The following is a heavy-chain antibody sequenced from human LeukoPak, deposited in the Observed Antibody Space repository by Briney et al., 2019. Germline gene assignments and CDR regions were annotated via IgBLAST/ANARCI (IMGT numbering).Heavy chain of an antibody. V-gene: IGHV4-38-2*01. CDR2: IYHSGSA. CDR1: GYSISSDYY. D-gene: IGHD6-6*01. Sequence: SETLSLTCAVSGYSISSDYYWAWIRLPPGKGLEWIGTIYHSGSAYYNPSLKSRVTLLVDTSNNQFSLRLSSVTATDTAVYYCARRPYYYYYMDVLGRGTTVTVSS. J-gene: IGHJ6*03. CDR3: ARRPYYYYYMDV.